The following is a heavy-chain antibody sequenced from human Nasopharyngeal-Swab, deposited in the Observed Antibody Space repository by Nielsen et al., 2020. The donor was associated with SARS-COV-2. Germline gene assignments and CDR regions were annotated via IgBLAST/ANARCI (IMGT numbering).Heavy chain of an antibody. CDR3: AKAGRDISSTNDFDL. V-gene: IGHV3-23*01. CDR1: GFTFNRIA. CDR2: ISNNGDRT. Sequence: GESLKISCEASGFTFNRIAMSWVRQAPGQGLEWVAGISNNGDRTYYADSVEGRFTISRDNSKNKMFLQMNNLRTDETAVYYCAKAGRDISSTNDFDLWGQGTLVTVSS. J-gene: IGHJ3*01. D-gene: IGHD3-9*01.